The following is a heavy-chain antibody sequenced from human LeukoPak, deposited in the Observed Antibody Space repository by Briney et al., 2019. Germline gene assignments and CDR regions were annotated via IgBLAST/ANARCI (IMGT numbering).Heavy chain of an antibody. CDR1: GGSISSGGYY. CDR2: IYYSGST. CDR3: TRHSPSYYYDSSGYYRIAEYFQH. Sequence: SETLSLTCTVSGGSISSGGYYWSWVRQHPGKGLEWIGYIYYSGSTYYNPSLKSRVTISVDTSKNQFSLKLSSVTAEDTAVYYCTRHSPSYYYDSSGYYRIAEYFQHWGQGTLVTVSS. V-gene: IGHV4-31*03. J-gene: IGHJ1*01. D-gene: IGHD3-22*01.